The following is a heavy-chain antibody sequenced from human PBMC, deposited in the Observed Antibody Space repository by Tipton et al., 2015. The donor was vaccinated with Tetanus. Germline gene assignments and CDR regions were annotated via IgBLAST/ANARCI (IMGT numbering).Heavy chain of an antibody. J-gene: IGHJ4*02. Sequence: LRLSCSVSGGSIRSGGYYWSWIRQHPGKGLEWIGYIYYSGSTYYNPSLKSRVTISVDTSKNQFSLNLTSVTAADTAVYYCARGARGYTYGWGQGTLVTVSS. V-gene: IGHV4-31*03. D-gene: IGHD5-18*01. CDR1: GGSIRSGGYY. CDR2: IYYSGST. CDR3: ARGARGYTYG.